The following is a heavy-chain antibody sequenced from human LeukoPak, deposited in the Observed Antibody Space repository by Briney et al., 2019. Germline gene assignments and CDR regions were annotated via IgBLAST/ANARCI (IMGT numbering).Heavy chain of an antibody. D-gene: IGHD3-3*01. V-gene: IGHV4-59*05. CDR3: ARDYDPYYYYGMDV. J-gene: IGHJ6*02. CDR1: GGSISNYY. CDR2: IYYSGST. Sequence: LETLSLTCTVSGGSISNYYWSWIRQPPGKGLEWIGSIYYSGSTYYNPSLKSRVTISVDTSKNQFSLKLSSVTAADTAVYYCARDYDPYYYYGMDVWGQGTTVTVSS.